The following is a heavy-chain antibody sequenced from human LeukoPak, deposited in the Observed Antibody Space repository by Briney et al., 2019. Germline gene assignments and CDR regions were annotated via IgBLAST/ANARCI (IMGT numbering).Heavy chain of an antibody. D-gene: IGHD3-3*01. CDR2: NSAYNGNT. J-gene: IGHJ3*02. V-gene: IGHV1-18*01. Sequence: APGKVPSKASGFTFTSYCISWGRQAPGQRPEWKGWNSAYNGNTNYAQKLQGRVTMTTDTSTSTAYMELRSLRSDDTAVYYCARVVGTIFGVVGHDAFDIWGQGTMVTVSS. CDR1: GFTFTSYC. CDR3: ARVVGTIFGVVGHDAFDI.